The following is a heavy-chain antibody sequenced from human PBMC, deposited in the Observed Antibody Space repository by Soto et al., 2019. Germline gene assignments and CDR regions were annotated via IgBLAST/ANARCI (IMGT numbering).Heavy chain of an antibody. Sequence: WGSLRLSYAASGFPLTGHGMHWVHKLPGKGLEWVAVISYDGSNKYYADSVKGRFTISRDNSKNTLYLQMNSLRAEDTAVHYCAKMDAYYYDSSGYPEPFDYWGQGT. CDR1: GFPLTGHG. CDR2: ISYDGSNK. D-gene: IGHD3-22*01. J-gene: IGHJ4*02. CDR3: AKMDAYYYDSSGYPEPFDY. V-gene: IGHV3-30*18.